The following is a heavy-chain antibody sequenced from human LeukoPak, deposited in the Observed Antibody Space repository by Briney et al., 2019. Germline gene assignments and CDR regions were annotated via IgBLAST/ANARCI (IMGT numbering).Heavy chain of an antibody. CDR2: IYHSGST. D-gene: IGHD5-12*01. Sequence: SETLSLTCVVSGGSISSGVYSWNWIRQPPGKGLEWIGNIYHSGSTSYNPSLKSRVTISVDTSKNQFSLKLNSVTAADTAVYYCARGASSYGSFWFDPWGQGTLVTVSS. V-gene: IGHV4-30-2*05. CDR3: ARGASSYGSFWFDP. CDR1: GGSISSGVYS. J-gene: IGHJ5*02.